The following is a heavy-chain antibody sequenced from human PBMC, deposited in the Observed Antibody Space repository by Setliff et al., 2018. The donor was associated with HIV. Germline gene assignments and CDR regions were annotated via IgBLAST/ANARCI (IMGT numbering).Heavy chain of an antibody. CDR3: AGHPVTSGWLSLNWFDP. Sequence: SETLSLTCSVSGGPINTSSYYWAWVRQPPGNELEWIGSIYHDGTTHYRSSPRSRAAISIDTSKSQISLKVRSVTAADTAVYFCAGHPVTSGWLSLNWFDPWGQGILVTVSS. CDR2: IYHDGTT. J-gene: IGHJ5*01. D-gene: IGHD6-19*01. CDR1: GGPINTSSYY. V-gene: IGHV4-39*07.